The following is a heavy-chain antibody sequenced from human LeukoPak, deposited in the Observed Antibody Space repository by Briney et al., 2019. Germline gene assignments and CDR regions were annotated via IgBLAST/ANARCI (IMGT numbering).Heavy chain of an antibody. Sequence: ASVKVSCKASGYTFTGSRMQWARQAPGQGPEWMGWINPSNGDTNSEQKFQGRVTMTRDTSISTVYMELSRLTSDDTAVYYCARSWYGMDVWGQGTTVIVS. V-gene: IGHV1-2*02. CDR1: GYTFTGSR. J-gene: IGHJ6*02. CDR3: ARSWYGMDV. CDR2: INPSNGDT. D-gene: IGHD6-13*01.